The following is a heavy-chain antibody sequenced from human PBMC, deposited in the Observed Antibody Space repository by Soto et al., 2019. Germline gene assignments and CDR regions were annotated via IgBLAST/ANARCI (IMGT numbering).Heavy chain of an antibody. D-gene: IGHD1-7*01. CDR3: ARDNFGTTYY. J-gene: IGHJ4*02. V-gene: IGHV1-18*01. CDR1: GYTFTSNG. CDR2: ISAYNGNT. Sequence: QVQLEQSGAEVKKPGASVKVSCKASGYTFTSNGISWVRQAPGQGHECMGWISAYNGNTNYAQKLQGRVTMTAHTSTSTAYMELRSLRSDDTAVYYCARDNFGTTYYWGQETLVTVSS.